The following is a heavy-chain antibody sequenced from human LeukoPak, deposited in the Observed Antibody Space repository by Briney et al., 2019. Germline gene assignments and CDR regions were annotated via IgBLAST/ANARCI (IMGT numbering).Heavy chain of an antibody. CDR1: GFTFSTYS. Sequence: PGGSLRLSCAASGFTFSTYSMNWVRQAPGKGLEWVSSISGSSSYIYYADSVKGRFTISRDSAQNSLYLQMNSLRAEDTAVYYSARGQSYGWFDPWGQGTLVTVSS. CDR2: ISGSSSYI. V-gene: IGHV3-21*01. D-gene: IGHD5-18*01. CDR3: ARGQSYGWFDP. J-gene: IGHJ5*02.